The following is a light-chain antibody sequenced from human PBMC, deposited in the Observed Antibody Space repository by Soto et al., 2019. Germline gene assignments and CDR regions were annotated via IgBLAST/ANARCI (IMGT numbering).Light chain of an antibody. J-gene: IGLJ2*01. V-gene: IGLV2-23*02. CDR3: CSYSRRIVI. Sequence: QSALTQPASVSGSPGQSITISCTGTSNDVGSNSLVSWYQQHPGKAPKVMIFEVSKRPSGVSNRFSGSKSGNTASLTISGLQTEDEADYYCCSYSRRIVIFGGGTKVTVL. CDR2: EVS. CDR1: SNDVGSNSL.